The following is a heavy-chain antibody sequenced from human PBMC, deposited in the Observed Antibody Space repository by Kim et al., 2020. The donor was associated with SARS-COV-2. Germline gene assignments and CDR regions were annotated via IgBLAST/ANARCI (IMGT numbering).Heavy chain of an antibody. D-gene: IGHD3-9*01. V-gene: IGHV3-30*18. CDR3: AKDFTYYDILTGYFTGGKPPREYYFDY. J-gene: IGHJ4*02. Sequence: GGSLRLSCAASGFTFSSYGMHWVRQAPGKGLEWVAVISYDGSNKYYAESVKGRFTISRDNSKNTLYLQMNSLRAEDRAVYYCAKDFTYYDILTGYFTGGKPPREYYFDYWGQGTLVTVSS. CDR1: GFTFSSYG. CDR2: ISYDGSNK.